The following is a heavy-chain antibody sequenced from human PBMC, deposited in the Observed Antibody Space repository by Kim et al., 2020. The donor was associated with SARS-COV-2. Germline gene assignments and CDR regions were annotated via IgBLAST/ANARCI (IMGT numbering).Heavy chain of an antibody. CDR2: IYYSGST. CDR3: ASLKPYDYGDYLFDY. D-gene: IGHD4-17*01. J-gene: IGHJ4*02. Sequence: SETLSLTCTVSGGSISSYYRSWIRQPPGKGLEWIGYIYYSGSTNYNPSLKSRVTISVDTSKNQFSLKLSSVTAADTAVYYCASLKPYDYGDYLFDYWGQGTLVTVSS. CDR1: GGSISSYY. V-gene: IGHV4-59*08.